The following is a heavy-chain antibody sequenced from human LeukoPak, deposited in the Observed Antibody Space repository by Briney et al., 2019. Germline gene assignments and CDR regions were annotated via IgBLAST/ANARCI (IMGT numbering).Heavy chain of an antibody. CDR3: ARITRRGYCTSSSCRGAWFDP. V-gene: IGHV4-4*02. D-gene: IGHD2-2*01. J-gene: IGHJ5*02. CDR2: IYHSGST. CDR1: GGSITSSNW. Sequence: SGTLSLTCAVSGGSITSSNWWSRVRQPPGKGLEWMGEIYHSGSTNYNPSLKSRVTISVDKSNNQFSLKLSSVTAADTAVYYCARITRRGYCTSSSCRGAWFDPWGQGSLVTVSS.